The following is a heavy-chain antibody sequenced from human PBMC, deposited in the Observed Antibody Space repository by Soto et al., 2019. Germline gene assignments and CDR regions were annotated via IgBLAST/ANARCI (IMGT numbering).Heavy chain of an antibody. D-gene: IGHD6-13*01. CDR1: GGTFSSYT. J-gene: IGHJ3*02. V-gene: IGHV1-69*02. CDR2: IIPILGIA. CDR3: ARRVAAGYDAFDI. Sequence: QVQLVQSGAEVKKPGSSVKVSCKASGGTFSSYTISWVRQAPGQGLEWMGRIIPILGIANYAQKFQGRVTITADKSTSTAYMELSSLRSEDTAVYYCARRVAAGYDAFDIWGQGTMVTVSS.